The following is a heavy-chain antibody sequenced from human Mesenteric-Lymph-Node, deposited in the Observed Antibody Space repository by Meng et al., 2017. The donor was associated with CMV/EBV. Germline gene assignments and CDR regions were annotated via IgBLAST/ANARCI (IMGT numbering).Heavy chain of an antibody. J-gene: IGHJ4*02. D-gene: IGHD2-2*01. CDR1: GFSFSDYT. CDR2: VGSSGTFT. CDR3: AKDNQGYCGRSGCWTSCFDW. V-gene: IGHV3-23*01. Sequence: GGSLRLSCVASGFSFSDYTMNWVRQAPGKGLEWVSSVGSSGTFTYYADSVKGRFTVSRDYAKNTLYLQMNSLRVEDTAVYYCAKDNQGYCGRSGCWTSCFDWWGQGTLVTVSS.